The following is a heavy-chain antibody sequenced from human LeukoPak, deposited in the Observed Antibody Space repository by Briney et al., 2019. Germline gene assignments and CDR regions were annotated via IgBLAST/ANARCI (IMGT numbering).Heavy chain of an antibody. CDR1: GGTFSSYA. Sequence: SVKVSCKASGGTFSSYAISWVRQAPGQGLEWMGRIIPILGIANYAQKFQGRVTITADKSTGTAYMELSSLRSEDTAVYYCASDNRRNDAFDIWGQGTMVTVSS. CDR3: ASDNRRNDAFDI. D-gene: IGHD1-14*01. J-gene: IGHJ3*02. V-gene: IGHV1-69*04. CDR2: IIPILGIA.